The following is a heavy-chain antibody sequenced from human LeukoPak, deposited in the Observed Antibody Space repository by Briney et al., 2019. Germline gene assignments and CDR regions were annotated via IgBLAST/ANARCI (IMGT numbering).Heavy chain of an antibody. V-gene: IGHV4-59*08. CDR2: IYYSGST. J-gene: IGHJ4*02. D-gene: IGHD6-13*01. Sequence: PSETLSLTCTVSGGSINTYFWSWIRQPPGKGLEWIGYIYYSGSTNYNPSLKSRVTMSVDTSKNQFSLRLSSVTAADTAVYYCARHGSSYSFDCWGQGTLVTVSS. CDR1: GGSINTYF. CDR3: ARHGSSYSFDC.